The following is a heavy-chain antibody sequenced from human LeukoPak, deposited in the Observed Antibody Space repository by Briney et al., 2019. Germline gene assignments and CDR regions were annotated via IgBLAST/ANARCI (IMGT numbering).Heavy chain of an antibody. CDR1: GCSFSSYY. J-gene: IGHJ4*02. CDR3: ARDVLLYYYDSSGYFDY. V-gene: IGHV4-4*07. Sequence: PSETLTLTCAASGCSFSSYYRRWIRQPPGKGLEWIGRIYTSGSTNYNPSLKSRVTMSVDTSKNQFSLKLSSVTAADTAVYYCARDVLLYYYDSSGYFDYWGQGTLVTVSS. CDR2: IYTSGST. D-gene: IGHD3-22*01.